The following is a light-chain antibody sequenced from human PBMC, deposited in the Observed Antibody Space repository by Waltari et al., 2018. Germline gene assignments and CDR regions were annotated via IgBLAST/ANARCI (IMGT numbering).Light chain of an antibody. V-gene: IGLV2-14*01. J-gene: IGLJ1*01. CDR2: ECS. CDR1: DSDVGAYDF. CDR3: SSYTPGSAPGV. Sequence: QSALTQPASVSGSPGQSITISCSGTDSDVGAYDFVSWYQQHPGTAPHLIIYECSNRPPGISTRFSPSQSGNTASLTISGLQAEDEADYYCSSYTPGSAPGVFGTGTRVTVL.